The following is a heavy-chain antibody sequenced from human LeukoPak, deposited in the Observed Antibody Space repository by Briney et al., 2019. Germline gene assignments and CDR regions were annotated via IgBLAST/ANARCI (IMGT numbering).Heavy chain of an antibody. J-gene: IGHJ4*02. CDR1: GVSLFTYY. V-gene: IGHV3-23*01. CDR3: AKKPATIKFPFDI. Sequence: GGGPRVSSVGPGVSLFTYYIGWGRPTPGEGMGWGSAISTTGGYTEDADSVKGRFTISRDNSQNTLFLQMHSLRAEDTAVYYCAKKPATIKFPFDIWGQGTLVTVSP. D-gene: IGHD5-24*01. CDR2: ISTTGGYT.